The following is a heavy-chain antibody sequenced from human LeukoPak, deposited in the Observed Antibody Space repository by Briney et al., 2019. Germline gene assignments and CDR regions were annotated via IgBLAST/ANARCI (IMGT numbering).Heavy chain of an antibody. V-gene: IGHV3-48*02. D-gene: IGHD1-14*01. CDR1: GFTFSSYS. CDR2: ISSSGSTI. Sequence: GGSLRLSCAASGFTFSSYSMSWVRQAPGKGLEWVSYISSSGSTIYYAASVKGRFIISRDNARKSVSLQMNSLRDEDTAVYYCARTTVFDYWGQGTLVTVPS. CDR3: ARTTVFDY. J-gene: IGHJ4*02.